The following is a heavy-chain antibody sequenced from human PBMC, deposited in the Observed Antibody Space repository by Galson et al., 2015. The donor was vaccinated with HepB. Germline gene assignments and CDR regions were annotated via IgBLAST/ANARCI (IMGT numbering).Heavy chain of an antibody. CDR3: ARHRLPSPGTYYYYFGMDV. CDR1: GGSISSNSYY. CDR2: IYCSGTT. J-gene: IGHJ6*02. Sequence: ETLSLTCTVSGGSISSNSYYWGWIRQPPGKGLEWIGSIYCSGTTYYNPSLKSRVTISVDTSKNQFSLKVSSVAAADTAVYYCARHRLPSPGTYYYYFGMDVWGQGTTVTVSS. V-gene: IGHV4-39*01. D-gene: IGHD1-14*01.